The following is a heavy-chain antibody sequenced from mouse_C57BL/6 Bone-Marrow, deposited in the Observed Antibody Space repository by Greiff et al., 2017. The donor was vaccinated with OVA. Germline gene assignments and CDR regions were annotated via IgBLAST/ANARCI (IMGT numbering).Heavy chain of an antibody. V-gene: IGHV1-5*01. CDR1: GYTFTSYW. J-gene: IGHJ4*01. CDR3: TRGGLRRWVYAMDY. D-gene: IGHD2-4*01. CDR2: IYPGNSDT. Sequence: EVQLQQSGTVLARPGASVKMSCKTSGYTFTSYWMHWVKQRPGQGLEWIGAIYPGNSDTSYNQKFKGKAKLTAVTSASTAYMELSSLTNEDSAVYYCTRGGLRRWVYAMDYWGQGTSVTVSS.